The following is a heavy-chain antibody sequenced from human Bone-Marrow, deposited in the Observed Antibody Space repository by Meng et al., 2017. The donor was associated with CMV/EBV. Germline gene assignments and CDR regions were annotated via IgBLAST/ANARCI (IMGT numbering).Heavy chain of an antibody. CDR1: GFTFSSYA. J-gene: IGHJ6*02. V-gene: IGHV3-30*04. D-gene: IGHD1-26*01. CDR3: ARDRQWELPGDYYYGMDV. Sequence: GESLKISCAASGFTFSSYAMHWVRQAPGKGLEWVAVISYDGSNKYYADSVKGRFTISRDNSKNTLYLQMNSLRAEDTAVYYCARDRQWELPGDYYYGMDVWGHGTTVTVSS. CDR2: ISYDGSNK.